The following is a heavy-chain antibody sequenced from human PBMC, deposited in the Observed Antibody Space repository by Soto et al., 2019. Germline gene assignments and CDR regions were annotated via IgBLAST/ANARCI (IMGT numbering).Heavy chain of an antibody. D-gene: IGHD2-15*01. V-gene: IGHV1-18*01. CDR3: ERVKGSGDHNWFDP. J-gene: IGHJ5*02. CDR1: GYTFTSYG. Sequence: ASVKVSCKASGYTFTSYGISWVRQAPGQGLEWMGWISAYNGNTNYAQKLQGRVTMTTDTSTSTAYMELRSLRSDDTAVYYCERVKGSGDHNWFDPWGQGTLFTVSS. CDR2: ISAYNGNT.